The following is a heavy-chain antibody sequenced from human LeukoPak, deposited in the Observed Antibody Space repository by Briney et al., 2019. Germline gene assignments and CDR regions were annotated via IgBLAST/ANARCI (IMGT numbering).Heavy chain of an antibody. CDR2: ISSSSSYI. D-gene: IGHD3-16*01. CDR1: RFTFSSYS. J-gene: IGHJ5*02. V-gene: IGHV3-21*01. Sequence: GGSLRLSCAASRFTFSSYSMNWVRQAPGKGLEWVSSISSSSSYIYYADSVKGRFTISRDNAKNSLYLQMNSLRAEDTAVYYCASFYDYVWGPRGWFDPWGQGTLVTVSS. CDR3: ASFYDYVWGPRGWFDP.